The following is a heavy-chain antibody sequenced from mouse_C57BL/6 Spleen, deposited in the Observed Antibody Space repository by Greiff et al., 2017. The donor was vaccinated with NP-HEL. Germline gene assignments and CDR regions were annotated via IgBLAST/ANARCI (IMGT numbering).Heavy chain of an antibody. CDR2: ISSGGDYI. CDR3: TRDPGYYGSSYWYFDV. Sequence: EVHLVESGEGLVKPGGSLKLSCAASGFTFSSYAMSWVRQTPEKRLEWVAYISSGGDYIYYADTVKGRFTISRDNARNTLYLQMSSLKSEDTAMYYCTRDPGYYGSSYWYFDVWGTGTTVTVSS. V-gene: IGHV5-9-1*02. D-gene: IGHD1-1*01. CDR1: GFTFSSYA. J-gene: IGHJ1*03.